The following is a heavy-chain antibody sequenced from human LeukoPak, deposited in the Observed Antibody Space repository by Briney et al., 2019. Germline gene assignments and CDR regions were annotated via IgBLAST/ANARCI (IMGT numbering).Heavy chain of an antibody. J-gene: IGHJ4*02. CDR3: ASGVEMATKIDY. V-gene: IGHV4-59*01. Sequence: PSETLSLTCTVSGGSISSYHWSWIRQPPGKGLESIGYIYSSGSSHYNPSLKSRVTISVDTSKNQFSLKLSSVTAADTAVYYCASGVEMATKIDYWGQGTLVTVSS. D-gene: IGHD5-24*01. CDR2: IYSSGSS. CDR1: GGSISSYH.